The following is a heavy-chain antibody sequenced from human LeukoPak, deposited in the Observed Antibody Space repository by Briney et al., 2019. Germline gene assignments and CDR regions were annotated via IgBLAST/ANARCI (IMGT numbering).Heavy chain of an antibody. CDR2: IYHSGST. CDR3: ARNGLVRHRIVVVPAATRGRDWFDP. V-gene: IGHV4-39*07. D-gene: IGHD2-2*01. CDR1: GGSISSSSCY. Sequence: SETLSLTCTVSGGSISSSSCYWGWIRQPPGKGLEWIGSIYHSGSTYYNPSLKSRVTISVDTSKNQFSLKLSSVTAADTAVYYCARNGLVRHRIVVVPAATRGRDWFDPWGQGTLVTVSS. J-gene: IGHJ5*02.